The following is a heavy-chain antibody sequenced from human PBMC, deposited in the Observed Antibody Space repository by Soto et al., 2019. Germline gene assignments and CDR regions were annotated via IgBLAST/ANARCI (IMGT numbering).Heavy chain of an antibody. D-gene: IGHD3-22*01. Sequence: QVQLVESGGGVVQPGRSLRLSCAASGFTFSSYGMHWVRQAPGKGLEWVAVISYDGSNKYYADSVKGRFTISRDNSKNTLYLQMNSLRAEDTAVYYCAKPRITMISPYPGYFDLWGRGTLVTVSS. J-gene: IGHJ2*01. V-gene: IGHV3-30*18. CDR1: GFTFSSYG. CDR2: ISYDGSNK. CDR3: AKPRITMISPYPGYFDL.